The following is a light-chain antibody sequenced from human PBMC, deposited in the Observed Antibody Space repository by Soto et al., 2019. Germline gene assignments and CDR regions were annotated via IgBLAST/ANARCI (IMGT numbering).Light chain of an antibody. Sequence: QSALTQPASVSGSPGQSITISCTGTSSDVGGYNYVSWYQQHPGKAPKLIIYEVSNRPSGVSNRFSGFKSGNTASLTISGLQADDEADYYCSSYTSTVTLIFGGGTKLTVL. V-gene: IGLV2-14*01. J-gene: IGLJ2*01. CDR1: SSDVGGYNY. CDR2: EVS. CDR3: SSYTSTVTLI.